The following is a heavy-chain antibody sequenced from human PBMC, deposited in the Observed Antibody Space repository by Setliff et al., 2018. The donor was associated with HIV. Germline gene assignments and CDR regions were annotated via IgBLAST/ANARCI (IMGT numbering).Heavy chain of an antibody. D-gene: IGHD3-22*01. V-gene: IGHV3-74*01. CDR3: ARVLSSGYAGPFDS. CDR2: INSDGSRT. J-gene: IGHJ5*01. Sequence: GGSLRLSCAASGLTFSSYWMHWVRQAPGKGLVWVSRINSDGSRTNNADSVKGRFTISRDNAKNTLYLQMNSLRAEDTAVYYCARVLSSGYAGPFDSWGQGILVTVSS. CDR1: GLTFSSYW.